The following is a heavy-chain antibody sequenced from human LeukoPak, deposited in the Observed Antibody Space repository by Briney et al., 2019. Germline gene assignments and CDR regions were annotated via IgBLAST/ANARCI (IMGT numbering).Heavy chain of an antibody. V-gene: IGHV4-34*01. CDR1: GGSFSGYY. J-gene: IGHJ4*02. CDR2: INHSGST. CDR3: ARGLWLRYFDY. D-gene: IGHD5-18*01. Sequence: SETLSLTCAVSGGSFSGYYWSWIRQPPGKGLEWIGEINHSGSTNYNPSLKRRVTISVDTSKNQFSLKLSSVTAADTAVYYCARGLWLRYFDYWGQGTLVTVSS.